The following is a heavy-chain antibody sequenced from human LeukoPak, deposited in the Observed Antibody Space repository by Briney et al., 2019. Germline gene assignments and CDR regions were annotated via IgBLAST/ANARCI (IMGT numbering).Heavy chain of an antibody. CDR2: MNPNSGKP. Sequence: GASVNVSCQASSYTFTNYDINWVRLATGRALEWMGWMNPNSGKPGSAQKFQGRVTIRRNPSISPAYMELRSLPCEDTVVYYCARGRATVTPHWFDPWGQGTLVSVSS. J-gene: IGHJ5*02. CDR1: SYTFTNYD. CDR3: ARGRATVTPHWFDP. V-gene: IGHV1-8*03. D-gene: IGHD4-11*01.